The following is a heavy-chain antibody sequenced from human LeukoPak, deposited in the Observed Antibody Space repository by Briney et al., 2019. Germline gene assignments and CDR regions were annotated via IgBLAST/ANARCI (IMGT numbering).Heavy chain of an antibody. CDR2: VHHDGRT. CDR1: GASSAGDD. Sequence: PSETQPPTCAVSGASSAGDDGRQIRQSPGKSLHWIGEVHHDGRTKYKSSFKSRVTIFLDSSKNEVSLRLSPVTPADTALYFCARDAVPRDYGDTVNAYDLWGQGTMVTVAP. CDR3: ARDAVPRDYGDTVNAYDL. D-gene: IGHD4-17*01. J-gene: IGHJ3*01. V-gene: IGHV4-34*01.